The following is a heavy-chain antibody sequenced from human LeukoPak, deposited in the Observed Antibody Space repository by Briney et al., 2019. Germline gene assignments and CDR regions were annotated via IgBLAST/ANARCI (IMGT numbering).Heavy chain of an antibody. V-gene: IGHV4-59*12. CDR3: ARRMVREYYFDY. J-gene: IGHJ4*02. CDR2: SYYSGST. D-gene: IGHD3-10*01. Sequence: SETLSLTYTVSGCSISSYYWSWIRQPPRRGLEWIGYSYYSGSTNYNPSLKSRVTISVGTSKNQFSLKLSSVTAADAAVYYCARRMVREYYFDYWGQGTLVTVSS. CDR1: GCSISSYY.